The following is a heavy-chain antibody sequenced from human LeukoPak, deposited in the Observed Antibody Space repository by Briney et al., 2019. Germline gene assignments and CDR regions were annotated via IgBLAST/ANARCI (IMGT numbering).Heavy chain of an antibody. CDR1: GFTFNSYE. V-gene: IGHV3-48*03. CDR2: ISSSGSII. Sequence: GGSLRLSCAASGFTFNSYEMNWVRQAPGKGLEWLSFISSSGSIIYYADSMKGRFTISRDNAKNSLYLQMNGLRAEDTAVYYCARGQYTSDWYYFDYWGQGTLVTVSS. D-gene: IGHD6-19*01. J-gene: IGHJ4*02. CDR3: ARGQYTSDWYYFDY.